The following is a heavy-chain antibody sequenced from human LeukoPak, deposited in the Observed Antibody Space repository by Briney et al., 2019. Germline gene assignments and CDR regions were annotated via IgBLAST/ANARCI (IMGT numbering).Heavy chain of an antibody. CDR2: ISGSGGST. CDR1: GFTFSSYA. CDR3: AKTRTLYGSGSYDDY. J-gene: IGHJ4*02. V-gene: IGHV3-23*01. Sequence: GGSLRLSCAASGFTFSSYAMSWVRQAPGKGLEWVSGISGSGGSTYFADSVKGRFTISRDNSKNTLYLQMYSLRAEDTAVYYCAKTRTLYGSGSYDDYWGQGTLVTVSS. D-gene: IGHD3-10*01.